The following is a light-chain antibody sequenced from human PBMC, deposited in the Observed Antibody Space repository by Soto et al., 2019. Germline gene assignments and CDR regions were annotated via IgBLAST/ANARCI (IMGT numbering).Light chain of an antibody. CDR1: RSVLYSPNNKNY. CDR3: QQYLNPPPT. CDR2: WAS. V-gene: IGKV4-1*01. J-gene: IGKJ1*01. Sequence: DIVMTQSPDSLAVSLGERATINCKPSRSVLYSPNNKNYLAWYQQKPGRPPKLLIYWASTRESGVPDRFSGSGSGKEFNLTISSLQAEDVAVYYCQQYLNPPPTFGQGTKVEIK.